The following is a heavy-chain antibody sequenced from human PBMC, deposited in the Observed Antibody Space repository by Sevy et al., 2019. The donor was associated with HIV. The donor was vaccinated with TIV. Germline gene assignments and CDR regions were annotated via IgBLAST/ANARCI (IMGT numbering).Heavy chain of an antibody. CDR2: INQDGSET. V-gene: IGHV3-7*03. CDR3: ARKRPAYFDY. J-gene: IGHJ4*02. D-gene: IGHD2-21*01. Sequence: GGSLRLSCADSGFTFSFYWMTWVRQAPGKGLEWVANINQDGSETYYVDSVKGRFTISRDNAKNSLYLQMDSLRAEDTAVYYCARKRPAYFDYWGQGTLVTVSS. CDR1: GFTFSFYW.